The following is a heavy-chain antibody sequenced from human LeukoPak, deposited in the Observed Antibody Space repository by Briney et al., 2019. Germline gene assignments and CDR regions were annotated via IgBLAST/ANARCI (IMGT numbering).Heavy chain of an antibody. J-gene: IGHJ4*02. V-gene: IGHV4-34*01. D-gene: IGHD3-16*02. CDR3: GRRHTDLRTHYDYVWGSYRPRYYFDY. CDR1: GGPFSVYY. CDR2: ISHSGST. Sequence: NPSETLSLTCAVYGGPFSVYYWSGMREPPGKGLEWIGEISHSGSTNYHPSLKSRVTIPVDTSKNHFSLKLSSVTTPGTGGFYFGRRHTDLRTHYDYVWGSYRPRYYFDYWGQGTPVTVSS.